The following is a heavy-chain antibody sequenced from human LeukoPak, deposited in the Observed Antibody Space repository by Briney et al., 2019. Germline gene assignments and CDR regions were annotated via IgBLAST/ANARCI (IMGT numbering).Heavy chain of an antibody. CDR1: GYTFTSYA. CDR3: ARDRKYDYVWGSYRFLDY. J-gene: IGHJ4*02. V-gene: IGHV7-4-1*02. CDR2: INTNTGNP. D-gene: IGHD3-16*02. Sequence: ASVKVPCKASGYTFTSYAMNWVRQAPGQGLEWMGWINTNTGNPTYAQGFTGRFVFSLDTSVSTAYLQISSLKAEDTAVYYCARDRKYDYVWGSYRFLDYWGQGTLVTVSS.